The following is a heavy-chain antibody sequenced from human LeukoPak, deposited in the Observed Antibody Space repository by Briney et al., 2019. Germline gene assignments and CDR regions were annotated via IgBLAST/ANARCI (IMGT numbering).Heavy chain of an antibody. CDR3: ARAMSTFGGVRNYFDS. CDR2: VSISSGTI. CDR1: GFTFTDHN. Sequence: GGSLRLSCAASGFTFTDHNMNWVRQAPGKGLEWISFVSISSGTIYYADSVKGRFSISRDNAKSSLDLQMNSLRAEDTAVYYCARAMSTFGGVRNYFDSWGQGTLVTVSS. D-gene: IGHD3-16*01. J-gene: IGHJ4*02. V-gene: IGHV3-48*04.